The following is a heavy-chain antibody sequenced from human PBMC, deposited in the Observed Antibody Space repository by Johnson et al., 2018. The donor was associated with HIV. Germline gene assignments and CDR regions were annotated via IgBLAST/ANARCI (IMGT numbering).Heavy chain of an antibody. Sequence: EVQLVASGGGVVQPGGSLRLTCPASGFTFSSNWMSWVRQAPGTGLDWVANITQDGSEKYYVDSVKARFTISRDNAKNSLYLQMNSLRAEDTAMYYCARSPGEADAFDIWGQGTMVTVSS. D-gene: IGHD3-10*01. CDR2: ITQDGSEK. J-gene: IGHJ3*02. V-gene: IGHV3-7*01. CDR3: ARSPGEADAFDI. CDR1: GFTFSSNW.